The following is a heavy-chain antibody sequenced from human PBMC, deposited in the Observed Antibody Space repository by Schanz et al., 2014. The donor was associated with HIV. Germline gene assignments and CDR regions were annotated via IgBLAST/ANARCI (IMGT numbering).Heavy chain of an antibody. Sequence: EVKLVESGGGSVQPGRSLRLSCEASGFTFHDCAMHWVRQVPEKGLEWVSGISWSGRNTGYVDSVRGRFSISRDNAKNSLYLQMNSLRADDTAVYFCASPRTNLGSDAWGQGSLVTVSS. D-gene: IGHD1-1*01. CDR2: ISWSGRNT. J-gene: IGHJ5*02. CDR3: ASPRTNLGSDA. V-gene: IGHV3-9*01. CDR1: GFTFHDCA.